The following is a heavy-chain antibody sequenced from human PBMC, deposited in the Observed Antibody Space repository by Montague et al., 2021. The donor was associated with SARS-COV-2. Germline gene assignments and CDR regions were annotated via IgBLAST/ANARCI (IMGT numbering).Heavy chain of an antibody. V-gene: IGHV3-30-3*01. J-gene: IGHJ4*02. CDR2: ISYDGSNK. D-gene: IGHD7-27*01. CDR3: ARDLVGWGSPFDY. CDR1: GFTFSSYA. Sequence: LRLSCAASGFTFSSYAMHWVRQAPGKGLEWVAVISYDGSNKYYADSVKGRFTISRDNSKNTLYLQMNSLRAEDTAVYYCARDLVGWGSPFDYWGQGTLVTVSS.